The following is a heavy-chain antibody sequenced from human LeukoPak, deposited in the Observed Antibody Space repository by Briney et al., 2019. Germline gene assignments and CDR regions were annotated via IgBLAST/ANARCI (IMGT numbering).Heavy chain of an antibody. D-gene: IGHD3-9*01. J-gene: IGHJ4*02. Sequence: AGRSLRLSCAASGFTFDDYAMHWVRQAPGKGLEWVAGISWNSGSIDYADSVKGRFTISRDNAKNSLYLQMNRLRAEDTALYYCAKVKPRRPTLSYDILTGPFDYWGQGTLVTVSS. V-gene: IGHV3-9*01. CDR3: AKVKPRRPTLSYDILTGPFDY. CDR1: GFTFDDYA. CDR2: ISWNSGSI.